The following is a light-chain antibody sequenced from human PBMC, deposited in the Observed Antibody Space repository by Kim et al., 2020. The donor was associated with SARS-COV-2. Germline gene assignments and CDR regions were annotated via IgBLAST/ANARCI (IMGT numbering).Light chain of an antibody. J-gene: IGLJ2*01. V-gene: IGLV2-14*03. Sequence: GQSITISCTGTRTAVGNYNYVSWYQQHPGKAPKLMLYDVSNRPSGISNRLSGSKSGNTASLTISGLQPEDEADYYCSSYTSDSTVIFGGGTRLTVL. CDR1: RTAVGNYNY. CDR3: SSYTSDSTVI. CDR2: DVS.